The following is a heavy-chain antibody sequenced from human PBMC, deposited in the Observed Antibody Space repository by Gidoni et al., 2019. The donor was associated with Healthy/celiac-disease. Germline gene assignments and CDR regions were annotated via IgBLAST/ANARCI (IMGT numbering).Heavy chain of an antibody. J-gene: IGHJ4*02. V-gene: IGHV3-23*01. CDR1: GFTFSSYA. Sequence: EVQLLESGGGLVQPGGSLRLSCAASGFTFSSYAMNWVRQAPGKGLEWVSAISGSGGSTYYSDSVKGRFTSSRDNSKNTLYLQMNSLRAEDTAVYYCAKDSLGYCTNGVCYQGYWGQGTLVTVSS. CDR2: ISGSGGST. CDR3: AKDSLGYCTNGVCYQGY. D-gene: IGHD2-8*01.